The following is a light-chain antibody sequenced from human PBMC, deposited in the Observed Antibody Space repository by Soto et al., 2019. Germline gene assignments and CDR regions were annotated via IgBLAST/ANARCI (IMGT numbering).Light chain of an antibody. Sequence: QSVLTQPPSASGSPGESLIISCTGTKNDIGVYDFVSWYQHHPGKAPRLIIYEVVQRPSGVPDRFSGSKSGNTASLTVSGLQAADGADYFCRSYAGSNTYVFGSGTKVTVL. CDR1: KNDIGVYDF. J-gene: IGLJ1*01. CDR2: EVV. CDR3: RSYAGSNTYV. V-gene: IGLV2-8*01.